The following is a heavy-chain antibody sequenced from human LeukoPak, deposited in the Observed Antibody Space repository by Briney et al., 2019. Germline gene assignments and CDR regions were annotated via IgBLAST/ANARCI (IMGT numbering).Heavy chain of an antibody. J-gene: IGHJ6*02. D-gene: IGHD6-19*01. CDR2: IIPIFGIA. CDR1: GGTFSSYA. CDR3: ARDSGYSSGWHQDIYCYYGMDV. V-gene: IGHV1-69*04. Sequence: SVKVSCKASGGTFSSYAISWVRQAPGQGLEWMGRIIPIFGIANYAQKFQGRVTITADKSTSTAYMELSSLRSEDTAVYYCARDSGYSSGWHQDIYCYYGMDVWGQGTTVTVSS.